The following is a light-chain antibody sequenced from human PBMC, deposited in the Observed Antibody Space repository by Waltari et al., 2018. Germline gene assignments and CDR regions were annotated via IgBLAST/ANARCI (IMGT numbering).Light chain of an antibody. CDR3: ALYMGSGIWV. J-gene: IGLJ3*02. CDR2: KAN. CDR1: SGSLSTTSY. Sequence: QTVVTQEPSLSVSPGGTVTLTCALSSGSLSTTSYATWYQQTPGQAPRTLVYKANARSSGVPDRFSGSIIGNTAALTITGAQADDESDYYCALYMGSGIWVVGGGTRLTVL. V-gene: IGLV8-61*01.